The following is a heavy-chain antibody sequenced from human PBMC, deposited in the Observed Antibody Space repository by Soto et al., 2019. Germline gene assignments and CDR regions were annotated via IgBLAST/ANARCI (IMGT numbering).Heavy chain of an antibody. D-gene: IGHD1-26*01. CDR2: ISYDGSNK. Sequence: QVQLVESGGGVVQPARSLRLSCAASGFTFSSYGMHWVRQAPGKGLEWVAVISYDGSNKYYADSVKGRFTISRDNSKKSLYLQMNRLRAEDTALYYCAKEHFSIVGATTYYYYYGMDVWGQGTTVTVSS. V-gene: IGHV3-30*18. J-gene: IGHJ6*02. CDR3: AKEHFSIVGATTYYYYYGMDV. CDR1: GFTFSSYG.